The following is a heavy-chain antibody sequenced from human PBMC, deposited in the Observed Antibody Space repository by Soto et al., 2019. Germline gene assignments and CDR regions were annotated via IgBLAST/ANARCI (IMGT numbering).Heavy chain of an antibody. CDR1: GFTFSSYG. CDR3: AKELRGYCSGGSCYYYYGMDV. CDR2: LSYDGSNK. D-gene: IGHD2-15*01. V-gene: IGHV3-30*18. J-gene: IGHJ6*02. Sequence: QVQLVESGGGVVQPGRSLRLSCAASGFTFSSYGMHWVRQAPGKGLEWVAVLSYDGSNKYYADSVKGRFTISRDNSKNTLYLQMNSLRAEDTAVYYCAKELRGYCSGGSCYYYYGMDVWGQGTTVTVSS.